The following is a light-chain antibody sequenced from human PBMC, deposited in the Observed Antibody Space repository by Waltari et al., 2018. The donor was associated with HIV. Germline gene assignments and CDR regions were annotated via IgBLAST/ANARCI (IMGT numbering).Light chain of an antibody. Sequence: SSELTQAPAVSVALGQTVRITSQGDSLTKYSATSHQQKPGQAPLLILYGKNHYRRSGIPARFSGSASGTTASLTITGAQAEDEADYYCDSRDTNNKHHVFGTGT. CDR2: GKN. CDR3: DSRDTNNKHHV. CDR1: SLTKYS. V-gene: IGLV3-19*01. J-gene: IGLJ1*01.